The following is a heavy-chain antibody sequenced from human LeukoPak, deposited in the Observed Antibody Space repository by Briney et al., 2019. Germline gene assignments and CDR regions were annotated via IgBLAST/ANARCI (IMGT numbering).Heavy chain of an antibody. J-gene: IGHJ6*03. CDR2: IYYSGST. CDR1: GGSISSYY. V-gene: IGHV4-59*01. Sequence: SETLSLTCTVSGGSISSYYWSWIRQPPGKGLEWIGYIYYSGSTNYNPSLKSRVTISVDTSKNQFSLKLSSVTAADTAVYYCARDLIYYGSGRYMDVWGKGTTVTVSS. CDR3: ARDLIYYGSGRYMDV. D-gene: IGHD3-10*01.